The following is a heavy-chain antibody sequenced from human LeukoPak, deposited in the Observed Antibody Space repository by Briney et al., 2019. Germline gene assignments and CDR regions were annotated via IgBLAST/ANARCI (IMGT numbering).Heavy chain of an antibody. D-gene: IGHD6-13*01. J-gene: IGHJ6*02. V-gene: IGHV1-8*01. Sequence: ASVKVSCKASGYTFTSYDINWVRQATGQGLEWMGWMNPNSGNTGYAQKFQGRVTMTRNTSISTAYMELSSLRSEDTAAYYCASHSSSWASYYYYGMDVWGQGTTVTVSS. CDR1: GYTFTSYD. CDR3: ASHSSSWASYYYYGMDV. CDR2: MNPNSGNT.